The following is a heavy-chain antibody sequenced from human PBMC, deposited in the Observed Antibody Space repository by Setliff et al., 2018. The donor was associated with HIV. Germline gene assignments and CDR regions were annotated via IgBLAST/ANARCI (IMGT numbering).Heavy chain of an antibody. CDR1: GGSISISSYY. CDR3: ARGRYRSRWYASDHYYIDV. Sequence: ETLSLTCTVSGGSISISSYYWGWIRQPPGKGLQWIGSIYYRGSTYYNPSLKSRVTISVDTSKNQFSLKLRPVTAADTALYYCARGRYRSRWYASDHYYIDVWGKGTTVTVSS. V-gene: IGHV4-39*01. D-gene: IGHD6-13*01. CDR2: IYYRGST. J-gene: IGHJ6*03.